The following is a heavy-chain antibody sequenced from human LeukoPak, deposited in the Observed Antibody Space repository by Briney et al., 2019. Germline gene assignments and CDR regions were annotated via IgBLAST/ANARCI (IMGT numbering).Heavy chain of an antibody. Sequence: PSQTLSLTCTVSGGSISSGDYSWSWIRQPPGKGLEWIGYIYYSGSTYYNPSLKSRVTISVDTSKSQFSLKLSSVTAADTALYYCARDGRMGASDYWGQGTLVTVSS. J-gene: IGHJ4*02. CDR3: ARDGRMGASDY. D-gene: IGHD1-26*01. CDR1: GGSISSGDYS. V-gene: IGHV4-30-4*01. CDR2: IYYSGST.